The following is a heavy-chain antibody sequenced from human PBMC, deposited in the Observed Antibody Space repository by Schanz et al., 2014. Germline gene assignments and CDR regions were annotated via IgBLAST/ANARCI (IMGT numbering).Heavy chain of an antibody. J-gene: IGHJ4*02. CDR2: IIPSLGLA. D-gene: IGHD2-21*01. V-gene: IGHV1-69*09. Sequence: QVQLEQSGAEVKKPGSSVKVSCKASGGTFSSFGINWVRQAPGQGLEWMGRIIPSLGLAKYEQKFQDKVTITADTSKDPALIELNGLRSEDPAGYYRARDRLECGAECYSVEVFEIWGQGTLVIVSS. CDR3: ARDRLECGAECYSVEVFEI. CDR1: GGTFSSFG.